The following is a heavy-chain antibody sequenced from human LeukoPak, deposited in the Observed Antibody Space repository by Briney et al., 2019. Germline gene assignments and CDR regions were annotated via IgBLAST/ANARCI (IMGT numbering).Heavy chain of an antibody. Sequence: GGSLRLSCAASGFTFSSYAMSSVRQAPGKGLEWVSGISASGGGTYYADSVKGRFTISRDNSNNPLYLRLNSLRVEDTAVYYCAKDGGLLRFSAISYYFEYWGQGTLVTVSS. CDR3: AKDGGLLRFSAISYYFEY. CDR2: ISASGGGT. V-gene: IGHV3-23*01. CDR1: GFTFSSYA. D-gene: IGHD3-3*01. J-gene: IGHJ4*02.